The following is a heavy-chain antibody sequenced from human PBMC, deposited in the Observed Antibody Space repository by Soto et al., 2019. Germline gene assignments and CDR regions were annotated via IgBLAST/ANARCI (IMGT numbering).Heavy chain of an antibody. Sequence: WSLRLSCAASGFTFRRSWMSWVRLPPGNGLEWVANIKDDGSETYYVDSVKGRFTISRDNAKNSLSLQMNSLRVEDTAVYYCVNSYAARGWYEGSDYWGRGTVVTVSS. J-gene: IGHJ4*02. CDR2: IKDDGSET. CDR3: VNSYAARGWYEGSDY. CDR1: GFTFRRSW. V-gene: IGHV3-7*03. D-gene: IGHD6-19*01.